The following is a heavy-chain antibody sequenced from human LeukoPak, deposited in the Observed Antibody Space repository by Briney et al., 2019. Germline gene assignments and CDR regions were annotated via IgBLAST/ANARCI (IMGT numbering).Heavy chain of an antibody. CDR2: IYTSGST. J-gene: IGHJ4*02. CDR1: AGSISSYY. D-gene: IGHD2-2*01. CDR3: ARDKGNSTTCTQYFDY. Sequence: ASETLSLTCTVSAGSISSYYWSWLRPPAGGGREWIGRIYTSGSTNCNPSLRSRVPMSVDSSKNQFSLNVTSVTAADTAVYYCARDKGNSTTCTQYFDYWGQGILVTVSS. V-gene: IGHV4-4*07.